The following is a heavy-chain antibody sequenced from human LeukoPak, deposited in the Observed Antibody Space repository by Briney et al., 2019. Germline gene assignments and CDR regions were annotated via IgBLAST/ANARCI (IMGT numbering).Heavy chain of an antibody. CDR3: AKSIASASTNSCYYMDV. D-gene: IGHD6-13*01. CDR2: IFHSGTT. Sequence: SETLSLTCTVSGYSISSGYYWGWIRQPPGKGLEWIGSIFHSGTTYYNPSLKSRVTISVDTSKNQFSLRLSSVTAADTAVYFCAKSIASASTNSCYYMDVWGTGTTVTVSS. V-gene: IGHV4-38-2*02. J-gene: IGHJ6*03. CDR1: GYSISSGYY.